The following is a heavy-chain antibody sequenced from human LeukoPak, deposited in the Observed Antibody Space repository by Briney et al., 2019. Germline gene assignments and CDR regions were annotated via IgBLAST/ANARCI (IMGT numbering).Heavy chain of an antibody. V-gene: IGHV3-74*01. CDR3: ARDSNSYGSGATIDY. CDR2: FSDDEGRT. D-gene: IGHD3-10*01. J-gene: IGHJ4*02. Sequence: GGSLRLSCEVSGFTFSSYWIHWVRQAPGKGLVWVSRFSDDEGRTVYADSVKGRFTISRDNSKNTLYLQMSSLGAEDTAVYYCARDSNSYGSGATIDYWGQGTLVTVSS. CDR1: GFTFSSYW.